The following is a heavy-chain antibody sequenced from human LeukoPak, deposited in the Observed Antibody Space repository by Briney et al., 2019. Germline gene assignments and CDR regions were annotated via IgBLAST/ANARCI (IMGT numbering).Heavy chain of an antibody. J-gene: IGHJ4*02. Sequence: GGSLRLSCAASGFTFSSYWVHWVRQAPGEGLVWVSRINSDGSSTSYADSVRGRFTISRDNAKNTLYLQMNSLRAEDTAVYYCARDEMATIDYWGQGTLVTVSS. CDR3: ARDEMATIDY. CDR2: INSDGSST. V-gene: IGHV3-74*01. D-gene: IGHD5-24*01. CDR1: GFTFSSYW.